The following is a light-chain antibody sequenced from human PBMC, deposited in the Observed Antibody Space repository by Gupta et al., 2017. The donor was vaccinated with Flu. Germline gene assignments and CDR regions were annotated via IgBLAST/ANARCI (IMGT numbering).Light chain of an antibody. J-gene: IGLJ3*02. CDR1: SGHSNYA. CDR2: VKSDGSH. V-gene: IGLV4-69*01. Sequence: QLVLTQSPSASASLGASVKLTCTLSSGHSNYAIAWHQQQPEKGPRYLMKVKSDGSHIKGDGIPDCFSGSSSGAERYLTISSLQSEDEADYYCQTWGTGIQVFGGGTKLTVL. CDR3: QTWGTGIQV.